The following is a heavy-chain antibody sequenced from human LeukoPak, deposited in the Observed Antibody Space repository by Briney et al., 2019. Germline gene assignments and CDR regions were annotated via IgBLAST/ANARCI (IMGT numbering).Heavy chain of an antibody. CDR3: ARGNYYGSGSYQPPFDY. D-gene: IGHD3-10*01. CDR1: GFTFSSYA. Sequence: GRSLRLSCAASGFTFSSYAMHWVRHAPGPGLGWVAVISYDGSNKYYADSVKGRFTISRDNSKNTLYLQMNSLRAEDTAVYYCARGNYYGSGSYQPPFDYWGQGTLVTVSS. J-gene: IGHJ4*02. V-gene: IGHV3-30*04. CDR2: ISYDGSNK.